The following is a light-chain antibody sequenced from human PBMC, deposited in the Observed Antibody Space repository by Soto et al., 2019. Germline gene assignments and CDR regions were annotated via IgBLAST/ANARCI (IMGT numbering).Light chain of an antibody. CDR1: QSLWDSDDGNTY. V-gene: IGKV2-40*01. J-gene: IGKJ4*01. CDR3: MQRVEFPLT. Sequence: DIGITHTPVSLPVTPREPASISFISGQSLWDSDDGNTYLDWYLQKPGQSPQLLIYTVSSRASGVPDRFSGSGSGTDFTLKISRVEAEDVGVYYCMQRVEFPLTFGGGTKVDIK. CDR2: TVS.